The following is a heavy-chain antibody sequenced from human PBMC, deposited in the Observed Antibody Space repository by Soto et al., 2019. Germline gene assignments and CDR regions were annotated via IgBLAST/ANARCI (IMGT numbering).Heavy chain of an antibody. J-gene: IGHJ6*02. CDR3: ARFVRSCSGTTCYTRADV. D-gene: IGHD2-2*02. CDR2: IYSSGST. CDR1: GGSVSSDTHY. V-gene: IGHV4-61*01. Sequence: SGTLSLTCTVSGGSVSSDTHYWGCIGQPPGKRPEWIGFIYSSGSTNYNPSLKSRVTMSVDTSKNQFSLKLRSVIVADTAVYHCARFVRSCSGTTCYTRADVWGQGTTVTVSS.